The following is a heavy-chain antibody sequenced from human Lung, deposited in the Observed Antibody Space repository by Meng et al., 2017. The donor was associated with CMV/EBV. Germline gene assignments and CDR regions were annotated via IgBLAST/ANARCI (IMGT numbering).Heavy chain of an antibody. J-gene: IGHJ3*02. V-gene: IGHV3-72*01. Sequence: SCAGSGFILSDHYIDWVRQAPGKGLEWIGRAANKANRYTTEYDASVKGRFTFSRYDSENSLYLQMNSLKSEDTAVYYCTRGHSGIDIYAFDIWGQGXLVTVSS. D-gene: IGHD1-26*01. CDR2: AANKANRYTT. CDR3: TRGHSGIDIYAFDI. CDR1: GFILSDHY.